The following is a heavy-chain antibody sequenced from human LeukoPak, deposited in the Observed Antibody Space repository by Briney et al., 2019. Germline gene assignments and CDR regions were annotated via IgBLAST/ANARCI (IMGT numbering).Heavy chain of an antibody. CDR3: ARDQNLNWYFDL. CDR2: INPNTGGT. V-gene: IGHV1-2*02. CDR1: GYTFTNYG. J-gene: IGHJ2*01. Sequence: GASVKVSCKASGYTFTNYGISWVRQAPGQGLEWMGWINPNTGGTNYAQKFQGRVTMTRDTSISTAYMDLSRLSSDGTAVYYCARDQNLNWYFDLWGRGTLVTVSS.